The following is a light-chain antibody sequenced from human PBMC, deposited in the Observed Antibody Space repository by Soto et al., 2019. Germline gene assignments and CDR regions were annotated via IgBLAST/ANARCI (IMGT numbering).Light chain of an antibody. CDR2: GAS. CDR1: QSVSSSY. CDR3: QQYGSSPQT. V-gene: IGKV3-20*01. Sequence: EMVLTQVPGALSLSTGERATLSCRASQSVSSSYLAWYQQKPGQAPRLLIYGASSRATGIPDRFSGSGSGTDFTLTISRLEPEDFAVYYCQQYGSSPQTFGQGTKVDIK. J-gene: IGKJ1*01.